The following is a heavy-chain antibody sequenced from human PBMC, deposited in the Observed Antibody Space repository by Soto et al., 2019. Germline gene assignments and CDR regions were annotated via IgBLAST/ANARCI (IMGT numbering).Heavy chain of an antibody. CDR2: ISSSGSTI. D-gene: IGHD2-2*01. V-gene: IGHV3-48*03. CDR3: ARDRRYCSSTSCYGPDY. Sequence: GGSLRLSCAASGFTFSSYEMNWVRQAPGKGLEWVSYISSSGSTIYYADSVKGRFTISRDNAKNSLYLQMNSLRAEDTAVYYCARDRRYCSSTSCYGPDYWGQGTLVTVSS. CDR1: GFTFSSYE. J-gene: IGHJ4*02.